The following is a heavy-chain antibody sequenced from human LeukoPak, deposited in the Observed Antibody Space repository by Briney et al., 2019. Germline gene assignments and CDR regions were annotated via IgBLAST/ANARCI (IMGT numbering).Heavy chain of an antibody. D-gene: IGHD1-26*01. CDR3: TRDRGTYQWLDP. CDR1: GFTLSDSA. Sequence: GGSLKLSCAASGFTLSDSAIHRVRQASGKGLEWVGLIDRPAKSYATAYGASVGGRFTISRDDSKNTAYLQMDSLKTEDTALYYCTRDRGTYQWLDPWGQGTLVTVSS. V-gene: IGHV3-73*01. CDR2: IDRPAKSYAT. J-gene: IGHJ5*02.